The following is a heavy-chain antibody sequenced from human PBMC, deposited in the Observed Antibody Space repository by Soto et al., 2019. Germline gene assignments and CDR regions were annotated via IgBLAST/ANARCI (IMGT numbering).Heavy chain of an antibody. V-gene: IGHV4-39*02. CDR1: GDSIGTRSNY. CDR2: IYYTGRT. Sequence: QLQLQELGPGLVKPSETLSLTCTVSGDSIGTRSNYWAWIRQPPGKGLEWIGSIYYTGRTYYNPSLKSRVTLFLDTSNNQFSLNLNSVTAADTAVYYCAREGPPIRAHNPPEYFQHWGQGTPVTVSS. CDR3: AREGPPIRAHNPPEYFQH. J-gene: IGHJ1*01.